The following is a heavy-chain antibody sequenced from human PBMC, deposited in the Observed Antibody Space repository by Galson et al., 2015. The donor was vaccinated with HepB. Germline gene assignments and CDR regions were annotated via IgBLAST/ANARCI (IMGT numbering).Heavy chain of an antibody. CDR1: GFTFSSSG. J-gene: IGHJ3*02. V-gene: IGHV3-33*01. Sequence: SLRLSCAASGFTFSSSGMHWVRQAPGKGLEWVAVIWYDGSNKYYADSVKGRFTISRDNSKNTLYLQMNSLRAEDTAVYYCARGSFGLVATIAGAAFDIWGQGTMVTVSS. CDR2: IWYDGSNK. D-gene: IGHD5-24*01. CDR3: ARGSFGLVATIAGAAFDI.